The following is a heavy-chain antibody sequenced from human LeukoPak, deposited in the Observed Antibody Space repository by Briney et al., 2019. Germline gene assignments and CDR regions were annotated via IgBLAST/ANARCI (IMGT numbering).Heavy chain of an antibody. CDR3: ARRDSSSWLRRGFFDY. CDR2: IYYSGST. J-gene: IGHJ4*02. D-gene: IGHD6-13*01. V-gene: IGHV4-39*07. Sequence: SETLSLTCTVSGGSISSSTYNWGWIRQPPGKGLEWIGSIYYSGSTHYNPSLKSRVTISVDTSKNQFSLKLSSVTAADTAVYYCARRDSSSWLRRGFFDYWGQGTLVTVSS. CDR1: GGSISSSTYN.